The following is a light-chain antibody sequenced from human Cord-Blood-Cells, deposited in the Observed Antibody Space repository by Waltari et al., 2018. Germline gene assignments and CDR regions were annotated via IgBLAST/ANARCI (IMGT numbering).Light chain of an antibody. CDR3: QQSYSTPWT. V-gene: IGKV1-39*01. CDR2: AAS. Sequence: DIQMTQSPSSLSASVGDRVTITCRASQSISSYLNWYQQKPGKAPKRLIYAASSLQSGVPSRFSGSGSGTDFTLTISSLQPEYFATYYCQQSYSTPWTFGQGTKVEIK. J-gene: IGKJ1*01. CDR1: QSISSY.